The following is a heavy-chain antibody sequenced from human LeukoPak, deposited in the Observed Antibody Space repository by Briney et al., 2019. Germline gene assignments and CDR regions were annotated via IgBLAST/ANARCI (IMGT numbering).Heavy chain of an antibody. V-gene: IGHV3-11*05. J-gene: IGHJ5*02. CDR2: ISTSSSYT. CDR1: GFTFTDYY. D-gene: IGHD3-10*01. CDR3: ARERGYGSGRGWFDP. Sequence: GGSLRLSCTASGFTFTDYYMTWIRQAPGKGLESFSYISTSSSYTEYAESVKGRFTISRDKAKNSAYLQLNSLRADDTAVYYCARERGYGSGRGWFDPWGQGTLVTVSS.